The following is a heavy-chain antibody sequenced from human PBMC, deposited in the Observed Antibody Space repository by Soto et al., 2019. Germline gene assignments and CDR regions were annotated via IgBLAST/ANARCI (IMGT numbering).Heavy chain of an antibody. CDR3: ARHRGEWLLHFFDY. CDR2: IYYSGST. Sequence: QLQLQESGPGLVKPSETLSLTCTVSGGSISSSSYYWGWIRQPPGKGLEWIGSIYYSGSTYYNPSLKSRVTISVDTSKNQFSLKLSSVTAADTAVYYCARHRGEWLLHFFDYWGQGTLVTVSS. D-gene: IGHD3-16*01. V-gene: IGHV4-39*01. J-gene: IGHJ4*02. CDR1: GGSISSSSYY.